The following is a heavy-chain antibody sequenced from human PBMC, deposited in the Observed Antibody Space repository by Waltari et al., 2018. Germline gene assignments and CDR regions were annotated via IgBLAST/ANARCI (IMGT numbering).Heavy chain of an antibody. J-gene: IGHJ6*02. CDR1: GFTFSSYD. CDR2: IGTAGDT. Sequence: EVQLVESGGGLVQPGGSLRLSCAASGFTFSSYDMHWVRQATGKGLEWVSAIGTAGDTYYPGSVKGRFTISRENAKNSLYLQMNSLRAEDTAVYYCARASYYYYGMDVWGQGTTVTVSS. V-gene: IGHV3-13*01. CDR3: ARASYYYYGMDV.